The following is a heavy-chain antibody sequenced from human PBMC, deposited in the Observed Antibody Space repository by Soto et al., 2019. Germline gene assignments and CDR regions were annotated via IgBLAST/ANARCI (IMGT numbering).Heavy chain of an antibody. J-gene: IGHJ4*02. CDR2: IWYDGSRK. Sequence: GGSLRLSCAASGFTFSSYGIHWVRQAPVKGLELVAVIWYDGSRKYYADSVKGRFTISRDDSKNTQSLQMDRLRAEDTAVYYCVRYRDWLFDDWGQETLVTVSS. D-gene: IGHD3-9*01. CDR1: GFTFSSYG. CDR3: VRYRDWLFDD. V-gene: IGHV3-33*01.